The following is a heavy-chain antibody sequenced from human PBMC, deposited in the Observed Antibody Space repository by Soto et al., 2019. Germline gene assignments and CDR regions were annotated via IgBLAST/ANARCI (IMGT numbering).Heavy chain of an antibody. V-gene: IGHV3-20*04. CDR1: GFTFDDYG. D-gene: IGHD3-10*01. J-gene: IGHJ5*02. CDR2: INWNGGSI. Sequence: EVQLVESGGGVVRHGESLRLSCADSGFTFDDYGMTWVRQATGKGLEWVSGINWNGGSIVYADSVKGRFTISRDNAKNSLYLQMNSLRAEDTALYYCARDPPFYYGSGSYWFDPWGQGTLVTVSS. CDR3: ARDPPFYYGSGSYWFDP.